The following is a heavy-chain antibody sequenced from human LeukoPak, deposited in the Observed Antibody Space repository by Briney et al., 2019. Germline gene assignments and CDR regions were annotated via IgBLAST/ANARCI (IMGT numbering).Heavy chain of an antibody. CDR1: GFTFSSYA. V-gene: IGHV3-23*01. J-gene: IGHJ4*02. D-gene: IGHD2-15*01. Sequence: GGSLRLSCAASGFTFSSYAMSWVRQAPGKGLEWVSAISGSGGSTYYADSVKGRFTISRDNSKNTLYLQMNSLRAEDTAVYYCAKDCSGGSCYLLLGYWGQGTLVTVSS. CDR3: AKDCSGGSCYLLLGY. CDR2: ISGSGGST.